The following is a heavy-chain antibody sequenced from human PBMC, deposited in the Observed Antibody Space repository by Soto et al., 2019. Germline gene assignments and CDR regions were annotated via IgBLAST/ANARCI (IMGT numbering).Heavy chain of an antibody. CDR1: GGSISGHY. CDR3: ARAGGNFDP. Sequence: PSETLSLTCTVSGGSISGHYWGWIRQPPGKAPEWIGQIFYSGGTSYNPSLGGRVIMSVDTSKNQFSLKLSSMTAADTAVYYCARAGGNFDPWGQGTLVTVSS. J-gene: IGHJ5*02. CDR2: IFYSGGT. V-gene: IGHV4-59*11.